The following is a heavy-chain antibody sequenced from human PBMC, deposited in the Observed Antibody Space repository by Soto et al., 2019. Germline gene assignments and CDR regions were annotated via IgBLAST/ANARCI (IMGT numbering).Heavy chain of an antibody. Sequence: GESLKISCKGSGYSFTIYWISWVRQMPGKGLEWMGRIDPSDSYTNYSPSFQGHVTISADKSISTAYLQWSSLKASDTAMYYCARQGQYYDSSGYRDAFDIWGQGTMVTVSS. CDR1: GYSFTIYW. V-gene: IGHV5-10-1*01. J-gene: IGHJ3*02. D-gene: IGHD3-22*01. CDR2: IDPSDSYT. CDR3: ARQGQYYDSSGYRDAFDI.